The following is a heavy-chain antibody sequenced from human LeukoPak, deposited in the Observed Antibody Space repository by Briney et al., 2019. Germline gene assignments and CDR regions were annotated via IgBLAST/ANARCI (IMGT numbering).Heavy chain of an antibody. CDR3: ARMGQYCSSTSCARYDY. D-gene: IGHD2-2*01. J-gene: IGHJ4*02. Sequence: GGSLRLSCAASGFTASSNYMNWVRQAPGKGLEWVSSISSSSSYIYYADSVKGRFTISRDNAKNSLYLQMNSLRAEDTAVYYCARMGQYCSSTSCARYDYWGQGTLVTVSS. CDR1: GFTASSNY. V-gene: IGHV3-21*01. CDR2: ISSSSSYI.